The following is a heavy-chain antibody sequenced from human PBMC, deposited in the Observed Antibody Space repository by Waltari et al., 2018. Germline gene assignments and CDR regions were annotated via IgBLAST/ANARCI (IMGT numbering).Heavy chain of an antibody. CDR3: AKEIRPNDY. CDR1: GLTFSTSA. V-gene: IGHV3-23*01. J-gene: IGHJ4*02. CDR2: ISIIGGKM. Sequence: EVQLLESGRGLVQPGGSFRLSGVVSGLTFSTSAMSWVRQAPGKGLEWVSSISIIGGKMYYGDSVRGRFTISRDNSKNALYLQMNSLRAEDTAVYYCAKEIRPNDYWGQGTLVTVSS.